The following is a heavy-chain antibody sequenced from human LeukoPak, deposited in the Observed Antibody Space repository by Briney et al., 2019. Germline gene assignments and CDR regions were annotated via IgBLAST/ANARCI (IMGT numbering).Heavy chain of an antibody. D-gene: IGHD4-17*01. CDR1: GGSISSYY. J-gene: IGHJ4*02. V-gene: IGHV4-59*08. CDR2: IYYSGST. CDR3: ARHDYGDSNFDY. Sequence: SETLSLTCTVSGGSISSYYWSWTRQPPGKGLEWIGYIYYSGSTNYNPSLKSRVTISVDTSKNQFSLKLSSVTAADTAVYYCARHDYGDSNFDYWGQGTLVTVSS.